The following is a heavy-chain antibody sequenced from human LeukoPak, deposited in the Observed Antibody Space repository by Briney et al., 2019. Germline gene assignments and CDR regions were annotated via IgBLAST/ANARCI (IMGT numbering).Heavy chain of an antibody. J-gene: IGHJ5*02. V-gene: IGHV4-59*01. CDR1: GGSISNYY. D-gene: IGHD6-13*01. CDR2: IYYSGST. CDR3: ARYSSSWSTYNWFDP. Sequence: SGTLSPTRTGPGGSISNYYWSWVRQPPGEGLGGVGYIYYSGSTNYNPSLKSRVTISVDTSKNQFSLKLSSVTAADTAVYYCARYSSSWSTYNWFDPWGQGTLVTVSS.